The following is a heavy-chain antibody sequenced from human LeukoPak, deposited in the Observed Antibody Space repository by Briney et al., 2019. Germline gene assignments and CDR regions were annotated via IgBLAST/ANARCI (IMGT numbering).Heavy chain of an antibody. D-gene: IGHD3-10*01. CDR1: GGSISSYY. Sequence: SETLSLTCTVSGGSISSYYWSWIRQPPGKGLEWIGYIYYSGSTNYNPSLKSRVTISVDTSKNQFSLKLSSVTAADTAVYYCARLRWFGELSGYYGMDVWGQGTTVTVSS. CDR2: IYYSGST. CDR3: ARLRWFGELSGYYGMDV. J-gene: IGHJ6*02. V-gene: IGHV4-59*08.